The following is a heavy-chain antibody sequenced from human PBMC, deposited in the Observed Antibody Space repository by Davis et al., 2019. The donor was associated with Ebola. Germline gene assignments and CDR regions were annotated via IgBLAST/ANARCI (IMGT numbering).Heavy chain of an antibody. CDR3: ARGGYCPGGVCSNWFDP. CDR2: IWYDGSNK. CDR1: GFTFSSYG. V-gene: IGHV3-33*01. J-gene: IGHJ5*02. Sequence: GESLKISCAASGFTFSSYGMHWVRQAPGKGLEWVAVIWYDGSNKYYADSVKGRFTISRDNSKNTLYLQINSLRAEDTAVYYCARGGYCPGGVCSNWFDPWGQGTLVTVSS. D-gene: IGHD2-8*02.